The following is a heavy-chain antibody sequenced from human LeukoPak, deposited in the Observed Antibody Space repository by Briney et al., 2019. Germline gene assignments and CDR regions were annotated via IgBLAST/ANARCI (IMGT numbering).Heavy chain of an antibody. J-gene: IGHJ4*02. D-gene: IGHD3-10*01. Sequence: ASVKASCKASQSEHSFTSYYINWVRQAPGQGLEWMGIINPSAGGTSYAQKFQGRVTMTRDTSTTTVHMELTSLRSEDTAVYYCAVGRGGDYWGQGTLVTVSS. CDR3: AVGRGGDY. CDR2: INPSAGGT. V-gene: IGHV1-46*01. CDR1: QSEHSFTSYY.